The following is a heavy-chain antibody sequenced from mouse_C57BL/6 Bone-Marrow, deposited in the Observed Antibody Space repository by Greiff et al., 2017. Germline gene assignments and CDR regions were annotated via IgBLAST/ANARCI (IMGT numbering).Heavy chain of an antibody. J-gene: IGHJ3*01. D-gene: IGHD2-4*01. Sequence: VQLQQPGAELVKPGASVQLSCKASGYTFTSYWMHWVKQRPGQGLEWIGMIHPNSGSTNYNEKFKSKATLTVDKSSSTAYMQLSSLTSEDSAVYYCAREGGYDYAWFAYWGQGTLVTVSA. CDR2: IHPNSGST. CDR3: AREGGYDYAWFAY. CDR1: GYTFTSYW. V-gene: IGHV1-64*01.